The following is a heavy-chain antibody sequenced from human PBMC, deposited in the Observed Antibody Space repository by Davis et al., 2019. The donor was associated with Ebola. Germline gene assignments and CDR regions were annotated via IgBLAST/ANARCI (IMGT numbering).Heavy chain of an antibody. CDR3: ARHARYGDYGYYYYYYGMDV. Sequence: SETLSLTCAVYGGSFSGYYWSWIRQPPGKGLEWLGEINHSGSTNYNPSLKSRVTISVDTSKNQLSLKLSSVTAADTAVYYCARHARYGDYGYYYYYYGMDVWGQGTTVTVSS. V-gene: IGHV4-34*01. CDR2: INHSGST. J-gene: IGHJ6*02. CDR1: GGSFSGYY. D-gene: IGHD4-17*01.